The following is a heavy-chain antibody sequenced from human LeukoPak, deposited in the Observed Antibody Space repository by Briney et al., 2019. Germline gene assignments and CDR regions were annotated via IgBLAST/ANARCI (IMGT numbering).Heavy chain of an antibody. D-gene: IGHD6-19*01. V-gene: IGHV3-21*04. J-gene: IGHJ5*02. Sequence: GGSLRLSCAASGFTFISYGMNWVRQAPGKGLEWVSFISSSSDYIYYADSVKGRFTISRDNSKNTLYLQMNSLRVEDTALYYCAKGGGQWLALKTNWFDPWGQGTLVTVSS. CDR1: GFTFISYG. CDR2: ISSSSDYI. CDR3: AKGGGQWLALKTNWFDP.